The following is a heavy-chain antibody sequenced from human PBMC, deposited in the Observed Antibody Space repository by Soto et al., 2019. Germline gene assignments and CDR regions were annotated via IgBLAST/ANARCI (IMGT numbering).Heavy chain of an antibody. J-gene: IGHJ4*02. D-gene: IGHD3-3*01. CDR2: IYPSDSDT. CDR1: GYNFAGYW. CDR3: ARGGVSTRTFDY. V-gene: IGHV5-51*01. Sequence: GESLNLSFKGSGYNFAGYWIAWVRQMLGKGLELMGIIYPSDSDTRYRPSFQGQVTNSADKSISSAYLQWSSLRASDTAMYYCARGGVSTRTFDYWGQGTPVTVPS.